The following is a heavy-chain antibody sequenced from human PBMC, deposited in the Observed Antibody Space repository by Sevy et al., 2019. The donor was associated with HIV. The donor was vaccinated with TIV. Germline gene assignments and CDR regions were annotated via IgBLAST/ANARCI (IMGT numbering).Heavy chain of an antibody. D-gene: IGHD3-10*01. J-gene: IGHJ4*02. CDR3: ARDYYGSGSYYEFVY. Sequence: SETLSLTCTVSGFSISSDYYWGWIRQPPGKGLEWIGSIYDGGSTYYNPSLKSRLTISIDTSKNQFSLKLSSVTAADTAVYYCARDYYGSGSYYEFVYWGQGTLVTVSS. CDR1: GFSISSDYY. V-gene: IGHV4-38-2*02. CDR2: IYDGGST.